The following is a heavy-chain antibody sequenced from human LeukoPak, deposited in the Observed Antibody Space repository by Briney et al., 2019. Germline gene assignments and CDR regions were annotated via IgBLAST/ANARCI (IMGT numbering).Heavy chain of an antibody. CDR2: TSGYSNNI. D-gene: IGHD5-12*01. Sequence: GGSLRLSCAASRFTFSSYGMSWVRQAPGKGPEWVAYTSGYSNNIYYADSLKGRLTISRDNSKKSLYLQMSSLRAEDTAVYYCARGRLRGFTGYDPGDFDLWGQGTLVTVSS. V-gene: IGHV3-21*01. CDR1: RFTFSSYG. CDR3: ARGRLRGFTGYDPGDFDL. J-gene: IGHJ4*02.